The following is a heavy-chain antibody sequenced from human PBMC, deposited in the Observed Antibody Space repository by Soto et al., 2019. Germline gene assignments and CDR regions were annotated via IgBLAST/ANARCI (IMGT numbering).Heavy chain of an antibody. Sequence: GGSLRLSCAASGFTFKTCGMHWVRQAPGKGLEWVAVISFDGRNTYYGDSVKGRFTISRDTSKNTLYLEMNSLRAEDTAVYFCAKGRVESVYKSLEYWGRGTLVTVSS. CDR3: AKGRVESVYKSLEY. V-gene: IGHV3-30*18. D-gene: IGHD1-1*01. CDR2: ISFDGRNT. J-gene: IGHJ4*02. CDR1: GFTFKTCG.